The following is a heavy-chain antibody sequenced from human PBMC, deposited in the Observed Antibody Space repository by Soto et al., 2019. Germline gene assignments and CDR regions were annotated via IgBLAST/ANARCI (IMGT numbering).Heavy chain of an antibody. CDR3: ARHVKRVNGWSPDY. CDR1: GFTYTSYW. Sequence: PGESLKISCKGSGFTYTSYWIAWVRQMPGKGLEWMGIIYPSDSDTRYSPSFEGQVTISADKSISTAYLQWSSLKVSDTAIYYCARHVKRVNGWSPDYWGQGTLVTVSS. V-gene: IGHV5-51*01. D-gene: IGHD6-19*01. CDR2: IYPSDSDT. J-gene: IGHJ4*02.